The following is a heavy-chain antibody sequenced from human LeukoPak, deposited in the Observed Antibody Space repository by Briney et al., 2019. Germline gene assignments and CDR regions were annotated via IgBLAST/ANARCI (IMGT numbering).Heavy chain of an antibody. CDR2: INHSGST. CDR1: GGSFSGYY. V-gene: IGHV4-34*01. CDR3: ARDSRPMIVVVSNFGYGLDV. Sequence: SSETLSLTCAVYGGSFSGYYWSWIRQPPGKGLEWIGEINHSGSTIYDSSLKSRLTISVDTSKNQFSLELSSVTAADTAVYYCARDSRPMIVVVSNFGYGLDVWGQGTTVTVYS. D-gene: IGHD3-22*01. J-gene: IGHJ6*02.